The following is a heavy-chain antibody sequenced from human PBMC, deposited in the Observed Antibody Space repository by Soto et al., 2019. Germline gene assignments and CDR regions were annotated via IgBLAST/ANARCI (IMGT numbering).Heavy chain of an antibody. V-gene: IGHV3-23*01. CDR2: ISGSGGST. CDR3: AGIRGVIRGN. J-gene: IGHJ4*02. CDR1: GFTFTSMD. D-gene: IGHD3-10*01. Sequence: EVQLLESGGGLAQPGGSLRLSCAASGFTFTSMDMTWVRQAPGRGLEWVSDISGSGGSTYYADSVKGRFTISRDNSKNTLYLQMNSLRPEDTAVYYCAGIRGVIRGNWGQGTLVTVSS.